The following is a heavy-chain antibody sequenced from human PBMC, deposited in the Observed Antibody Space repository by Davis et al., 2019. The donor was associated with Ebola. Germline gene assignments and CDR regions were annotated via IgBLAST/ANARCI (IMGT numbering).Heavy chain of an antibody. Sequence: GESLKISCAASGFTFNKYWMSWVRQAPGKGLEWVANIKQDGSEKYYVDSVKGRFTFSRDNAKNSLHLQMVSLRAEDTAVYYCARGMVFDWNEPDDYWGQGTLVTVSS. CDR3: ARGMVFDWNEPDDY. D-gene: IGHD1-1*01. CDR2: IKQDGSEK. J-gene: IGHJ4*02. V-gene: IGHV3-7*03. CDR1: GFTFNKYW.